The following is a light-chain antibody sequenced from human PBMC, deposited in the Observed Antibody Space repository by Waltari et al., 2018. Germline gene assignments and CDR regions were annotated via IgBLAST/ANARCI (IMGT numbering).Light chain of an antibody. Sequence: SYELTQPLSVSVALGQTASITCWGNNIESQDVHWYQQKPGQAPVLVLFRDTNRASGIPERFSGSNSGNTATLTITRAQAGDEADYYCQVWDSRSSWVFGGGTKLTVL. J-gene: IGLJ3*02. V-gene: IGLV3-9*01. CDR3: QVWDSRSSWV. CDR2: RDT. CDR1: NIESQD.